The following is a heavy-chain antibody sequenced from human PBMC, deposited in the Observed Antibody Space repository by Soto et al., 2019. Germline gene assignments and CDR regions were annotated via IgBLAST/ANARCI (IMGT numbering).Heavy chain of an antibody. CDR1: GDSVSSSSYY. Sequence: QLQLQESGPGLVKPSETLSLTCTVSGDSVSSSSYYWGWIRQPSGKGREWIGSIYYSGSTKYNPSLKSRPTIYVDTSKIQFSLDLSTVTAEDQAVYYCAGHSFKGSSAFDSATYKLYYGLDVWGQGTTVTVSS. V-gene: IGHV4-39*01. CDR3: AGHSFKGSSAFDSATYKLYYGLDV. D-gene: IGHD3-10*01. J-gene: IGHJ6*02. CDR2: IYYSGST.